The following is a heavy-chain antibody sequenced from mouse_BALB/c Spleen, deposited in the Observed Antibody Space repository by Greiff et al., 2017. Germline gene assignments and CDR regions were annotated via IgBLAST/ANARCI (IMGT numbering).Heavy chain of an antibody. CDR3: ASGAMDY. CDR2: INPSSGYT. CDR1: GYTFTSYT. J-gene: IGHJ4*01. Sequence: QVHVKQSGAELARPGASVKMSCKASGYTFTSYTMHWVKQRPGQGLEWIGYINPSSGYTNYNQKFKDKATLTADKSSSTAYMQLSSLTSEDSAVYYCASGAMDYWGQGTSVTVSS. V-gene: IGHV1-4*01.